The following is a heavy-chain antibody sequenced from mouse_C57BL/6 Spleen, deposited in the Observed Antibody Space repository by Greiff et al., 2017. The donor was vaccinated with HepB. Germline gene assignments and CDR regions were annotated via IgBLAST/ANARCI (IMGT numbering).Heavy chain of an antibody. CDR2: IDPSDSYT. Sequence: QVQLQQPGAELVMPGASVKLSCKASGYTFTSYWMHWVKQRPGQGLEWIGEIDPSDSYTNYNQKFKGKSTLTVDKSSSTAYMQLSSLTSEDSAVYYCARGGNYGGDAMDDWGQGTSVTVSS. V-gene: IGHV1-69*01. CDR3: ARGGNYGGDAMDD. CDR1: GYTFTSYW. D-gene: IGHD2-1*01. J-gene: IGHJ4*01.